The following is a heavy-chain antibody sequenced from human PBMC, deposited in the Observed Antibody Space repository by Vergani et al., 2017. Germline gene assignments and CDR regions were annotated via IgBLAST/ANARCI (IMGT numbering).Heavy chain of an antibody. V-gene: IGHV4-39*07. Sequence: QLQLQESGPGLVKPSGTLSLICTVSGGSVSSHSYYWGWIRQPPGKGLEWIGRIYTSESTNYNPSLKSRVTMSVDTSKNQFSLKLSSVTAADTAVYYCAREYSSSVGFLAYWGQGTLVTVSS. CDR2: IYTSEST. CDR3: AREYSSSVGFLAY. CDR1: GGSVSSHSYY. J-gene: IGHJ4*02. D-gene: IGHD6-6*01.